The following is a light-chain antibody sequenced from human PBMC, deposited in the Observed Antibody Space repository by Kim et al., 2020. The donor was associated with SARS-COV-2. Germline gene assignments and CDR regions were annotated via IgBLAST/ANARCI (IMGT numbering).Light chain of an antibody. CDR2: GAS. Sequence: EIVLTQSPGTLSLSPGERATLSCRASQSVTSSYLAWYQQKPGQPPRLLIYGASNRATGIPDRFSGSGSGTDFTLTIGRLESEDLAVYYCQQYGTSLRTFGQGTKVDIK. CDR3: QQYGTSLRT. J-gene: IGKJ1*01. V-gene: IGKV3-20*01. CDR1: QSVTSSY.